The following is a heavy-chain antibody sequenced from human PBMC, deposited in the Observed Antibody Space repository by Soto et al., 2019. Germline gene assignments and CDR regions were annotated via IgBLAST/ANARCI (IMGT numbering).Heavy chain of an antibody. CDR1: GFTFSSYA. Sequence: EVQLLESGGGLVQPGGSLRLSCAASGFTFSSYAMSWVRQAPGKGLEWVSAISGSGGSTYYADSVKGRFTISRDNSKNTLYLQMTSLRAEDTAVYYCAKWIVVVPAAIPGSFDIWGQGTMVTVSS. CDR2: ISGSGGST. D-gene: IGHD2-2*02. V-gene: IGHV3-23*01. J-gene: IGHJ3*02. CDR3: AKWIVVVPAAIPGSFDI.